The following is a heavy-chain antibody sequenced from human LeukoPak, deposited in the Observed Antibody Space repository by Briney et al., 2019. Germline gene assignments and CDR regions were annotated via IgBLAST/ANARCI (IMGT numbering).Heavy chain of an antibody. CDR3: AKGGAGYFDY. Sequence: GGSLRLSCAASGFIFSSYSMNWVRQAPGKGLEWVSYITSSTRTIYYADSVKGRFTISRDNSKNTLYLQMSSLRAEDTAVYYCAKGGAGYFDYWGQGTLVTVSS. CDR2: ITSSTRTI. CDR1: GFIFSSYS. V-gene: IGHV3-48*01. D-gene: IGHD1-26*01. J-gene: IGHJ4*02.